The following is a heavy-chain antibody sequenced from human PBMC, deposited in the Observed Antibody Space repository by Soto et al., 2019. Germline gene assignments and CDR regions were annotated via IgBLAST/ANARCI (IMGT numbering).Heavy chain of an antibody. Sequence: SETLSLTCTVPGGSITSGAYYWTWIRQPPGKGLEWIGYIYFSGSTYYNPSFQSRLTISVDTSKNQFSLKLNSVTAADTAVYYCARGSFSSTSSWFDPWGQGTLVTVSS. J-gene: IGHJ5*02. CDR1: GGSITSGAYY. CDR2: IYFSGST. D-gene: IGHD6-6*01. CDR3: ARGSFSSTSSWFDP. V-gene: IGHV4-31*03.